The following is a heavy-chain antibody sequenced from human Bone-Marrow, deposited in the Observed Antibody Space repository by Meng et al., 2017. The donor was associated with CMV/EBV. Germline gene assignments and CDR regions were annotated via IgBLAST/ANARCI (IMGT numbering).Heavy chain of an antibody. CDR2: IIPIFGTA. CDR3: ARCGLEVVPAYNWFDP. V-gene: IGHV1-69*05. D-gene: IGHD2-2*01. Sequence: SVKVSCKASGGTFSSYAISWVRQAPGQGLEWMGGIIPIFGTANYAQKFQGRVTITTDESTSTAYMELSSLRSEDTAVYYCARCGLEVVPAYNWFDPWGQGTLVTVSS. CDR1: GGTFSSYA. J-gene: IGHJ5*02.